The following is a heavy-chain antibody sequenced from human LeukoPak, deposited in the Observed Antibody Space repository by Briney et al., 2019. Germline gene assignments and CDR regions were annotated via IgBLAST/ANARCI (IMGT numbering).Heavy chain of an antibody. D-gene: IGHD3-22*01. CDR3: AKAKSLYYDSSGYLDY. J-gene: IGHJ4*02. CDR1: GFTFDDYA. Sequence: PGGSLRLSRAASGFTFDDYAMHWVRQAPGKGLEWVSGISWNSGSMGYADSVKGRFTISRDNAKNSLYLQMNSLRAEDTALYYCAKAKSLYYDSSGYLDYWGQGTLVTVSS. V-gene: IGHV3-9*01. CDR2: ISWNSGSM.